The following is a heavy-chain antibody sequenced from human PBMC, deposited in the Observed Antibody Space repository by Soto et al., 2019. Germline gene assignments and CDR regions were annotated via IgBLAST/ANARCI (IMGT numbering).Heavy chain of an antibody. CDR1: GFTFSNYA. Sequence: PGGSLRLSCAASGFTFSNYAMSWVRQAPGRGLEWISYISGGGRPISYADSVKGRFTISRDNAKNSLYLQMDSLTDEDTAVYYCARDLGWAFDSWGQGTLVTVSS. J-gene: IGHJ4*02. CDR3: ARDLGWAFDS. CDR2: ISGGGRPI. V-gene: IGHV3-48*02. D-gene: IGHD6-19*01.